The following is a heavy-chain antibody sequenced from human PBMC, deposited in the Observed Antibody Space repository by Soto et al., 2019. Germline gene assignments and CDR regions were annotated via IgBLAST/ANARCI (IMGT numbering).Heavy chain of an antibody. Sequence: QVQLVESGGGVVQPGRSLRLSCAASGFTFSSYGMHWVRQAPGKGLEWVAVISYDGSNKYYADSVKGRFTISRDNSKNTLYLQMNSLRAEDTAVYYCAKVNYDSSGYYSGSSLDYRGQGTLVTVSS. V-gene: IGHV3-30*18. CDR1: GFTFSSYG. CDR2: ISYDGSNK. D-gene: IGHD3-22*01. J-gene: IGHJ4*02. CDR3: AKVNYDSSGYYSGSSLDY.